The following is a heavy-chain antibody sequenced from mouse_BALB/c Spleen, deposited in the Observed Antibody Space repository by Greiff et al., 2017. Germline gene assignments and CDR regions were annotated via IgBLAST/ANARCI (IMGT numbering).Heavy chain of an antibody. CDR1: GFNIKDTY. CDR2: IDPANGNT. J-gene: IGHJ4*01. V-gene: IGHV14-3*02. D-gene: IGHD2-2*01. Sequence: VQLKQSGAELVKPGASVKLSCTASGFNIKDTYMHWVKQRPEQGLEWIGRIDPANGNTKYDPKFQGKATITADTSSNTAYLQLSSLTSEDTAVYYCARVNGYYDAMDYWGQGTSVTVSS. CDR3: ARVNGYYDAMDY.